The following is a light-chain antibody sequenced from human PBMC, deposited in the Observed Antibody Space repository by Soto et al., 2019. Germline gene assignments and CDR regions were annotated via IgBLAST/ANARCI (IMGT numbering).Light chain of an antibody. Sequence: EIQMTQSPSTLSASVGDRVTITCRASQSISSRLAWYQQKPGKAPKLLIYKASSLESGVPSRFSGSGSGTEFTLTISSLQPDDFATYYCQQYNSYSPYTFGQGTKLEIK. CDR2: KAS. J-gene: IGKJ2*01. V-gene: IGKV1-5*03. CDR1: QSISSR. CDR3: QQYNSYSPYT.